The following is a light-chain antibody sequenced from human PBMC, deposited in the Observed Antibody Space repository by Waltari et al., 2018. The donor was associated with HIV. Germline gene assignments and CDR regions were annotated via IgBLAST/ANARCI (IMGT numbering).Light chain of an antibody. J-gene: IGKJ4*01. CDR2: GAS. V-gene: IGKV3-20*01. CDR3: QQYGGSPSVT. CDR1: QSVRSNY. Sequence: EIVLTQSPGTLSLSPGERATLSCRASQSVRSNYLAWYQQKPGQAPRLLIYGASSRATGIPDRFSGSASGTDFTLTISRLEPEDFAVYYCQQYGGSPSVTFGGGTKVEIK.